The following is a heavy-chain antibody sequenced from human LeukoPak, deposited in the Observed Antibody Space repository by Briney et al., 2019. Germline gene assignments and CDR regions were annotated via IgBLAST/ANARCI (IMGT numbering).Heavy chain of an antibody. V-gene: IGHV3-21*01. CDR1: GFTFSNYW. D-gene: IGHD5-24*01. Sequence: GGSLRLSCAASGFTFSNYWMSWVRQAPGKGLEWVSSISSSSSYIYYADSVKGRFTISRDNAKNSLYLQMNSLRAEDTAVYYCARGAGYNDAFDIWGQGTMVTVSS. CDR2: ISSSSSYI. CDR3: ARGAGYNDAFDI. J-gene: IGHJ3*02.